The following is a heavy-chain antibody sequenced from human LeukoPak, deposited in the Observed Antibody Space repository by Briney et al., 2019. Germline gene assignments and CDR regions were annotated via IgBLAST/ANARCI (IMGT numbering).Heavy chain of an antibody. CDR3: ARDNTWYFDL. V-gene: IGHV1-18*01. J-gene: IGHJ2*01. CDR1: GYTFNTYA. D-gene: IGHD2/OR15-2a*01. CDR2: ISPYSGNT. Sequence: ASVKVSCKASGYTFNTYAISWVRQAPGQGLEWMGWISPYSGNTNSAQKFQGGVTMTTDTSTSAAYMELRSLRSDDTAVYYCARDNTWYFDLWGRGTLVTVSS.